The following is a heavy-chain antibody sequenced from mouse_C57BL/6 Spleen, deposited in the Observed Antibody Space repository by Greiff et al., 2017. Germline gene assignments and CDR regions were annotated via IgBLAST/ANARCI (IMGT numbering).Heavy chain of an antibody. V-gene: IGHV1-69*01. CDR1: GYTFTSYW. J-gene: IGHJ4*01. CDR2: IDPSDSYT. CDR3: ARMHYARDY. Sequence: QVQLKQPGAELVMPGASVKLSCKASGYTFTSYWMHWVKQRPGQGLEWIGEIDPSDSYTNYNQKFKGKSTLTVDKSSSTAYMQLSSLTSEDSAVYYCARMHYARDYWGQGTSVTVSS.